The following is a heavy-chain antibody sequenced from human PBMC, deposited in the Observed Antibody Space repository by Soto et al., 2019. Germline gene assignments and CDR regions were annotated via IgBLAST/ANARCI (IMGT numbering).Heavy chain of an antibody. D-gene: IGHD3-9*01. V-gene: IGHV1-18*01. Sequence: ASVKVSCKASGYTSTNYGMHWVRQAPGQRLEWMGWISADNGNTKYAQKIQGRVTMTTDTSTSTAYMELRSLRSDDTAVYYCARIPPNGLRYFDWLLSVGDYWGQGTLVTVSS. CDR3: ARIPPNGLRYFDWLLSVGDY. J-gene: IGHJ4*02. CDR1: GYTSTNYG. CDR2: ISADNGNT.